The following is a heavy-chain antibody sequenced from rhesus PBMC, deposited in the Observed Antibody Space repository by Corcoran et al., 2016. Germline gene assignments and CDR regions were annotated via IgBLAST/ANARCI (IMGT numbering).Heavy chain of an antibody. D-gene: IGHD1-44*02. V-gene: IGHV3-11*01. CDR3: ATRSNVYGSDAFDF. Sequence: EVQLAESGGGLVQPGGSLRLSCAASGFTVSSYWMSWVRQAPGKGLEWLSDIYDITIYYGDSVKGRFTVSRDNAKNSLYLQMNSRRAEDTAVYYCATRSNVYGSDAFDFWGQGLRVTVSS. CDR2: IYDITI. J-gene: IGHJ3*01. CDR1: GFTVSSYW.